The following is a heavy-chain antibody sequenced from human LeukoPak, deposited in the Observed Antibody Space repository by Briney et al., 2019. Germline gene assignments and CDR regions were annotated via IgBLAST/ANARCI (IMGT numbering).Heavy chain of an antibody. CDR3: AREWGLESSGYYYAY. V-gene: IGHV1-69*13. CDR1: GGTFSSYA. CDR2: IIPIFGTA. Sequence: SVKVSCKASGGTFSSYAISWVRQAPGQGLEWMGEIIPIFGTANYAQKFQGRVTITADGSTSTAFMELSSLRSEDTAVYYCAREWGLESSGYYYAYWGQGTLVTVSS. J-gene: IGHJ4*02. D-gene: IGHD3-22*01.